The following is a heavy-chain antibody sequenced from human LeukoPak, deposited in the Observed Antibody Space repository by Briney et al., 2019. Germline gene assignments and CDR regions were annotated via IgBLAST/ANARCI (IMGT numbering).Heavy chain of an antibody. CDR1: GGSISSYY. D-gene: IGHD3-9*01. Sequence: SETLSLTCTVSGGSISSYYWSWIRQPAGKGLEWIGRIYTSGSTNYNPSLKSRVTMSVDTSKNQFSLKLSSVTAADTAVYYCARDIGNYDILTGYYSYYMDVWAKGPRSPSP. CDR2: IYTSGST. J-gene: IGHJ6*03. V-gene: IGHV4-4*07. CDR3: ARDIGNYDILTGYYSYYMDV.